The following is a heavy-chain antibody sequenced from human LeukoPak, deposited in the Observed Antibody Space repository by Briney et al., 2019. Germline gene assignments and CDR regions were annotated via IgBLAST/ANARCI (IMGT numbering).Heavy chain of an antibody. V-gene: IGHV3-66*01. J-gene: IGHJ4*02. Sequence: GGSLRLSCAASGVTVGNNYMIWVRQAPGKGLEWVSRIYSGGATYYADSVKGGFTISRDSSKNTLFLQMNSLRAEDTAVYYCARDPPAVKSGTYGWGQGTLVTVSS. D-gene: IGHD4-11*01. CDR3: ARDPPAVKSGTYG. CDR1: GVTVGNNY. CDR2: IYSGGAT.